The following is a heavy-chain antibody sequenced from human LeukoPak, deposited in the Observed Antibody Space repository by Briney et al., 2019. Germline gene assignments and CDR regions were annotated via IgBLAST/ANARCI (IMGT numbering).Heavy chain of an antibody. V-gene: IGHV3-33*01. J-gene: IGHJ4*02. CDR1: GFTFSSYG. CDR3: ARGVKAAADNY. D-gene: IGHD6-13*01. CDR2: IWYDGSNK. Sequence: GGSLRLSCAASGFTFSSYGMHWVRQAPGKGLEWVAVIWYDGSNKYYADSVKGPFTISRDNSKNTLYLQMNSLRAEDTAVYYCARGVKAAADNYWGQGTLVTVSS.